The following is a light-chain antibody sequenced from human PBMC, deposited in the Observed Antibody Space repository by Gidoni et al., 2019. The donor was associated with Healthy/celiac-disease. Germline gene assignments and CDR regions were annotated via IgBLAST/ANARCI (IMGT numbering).Light chain of an antibody. Sequence: DIQMTQSPSSLSASVGDRVTITCRASQSISTYLNWYQQRPGKAPKVLIYAASSLQSGVPSRFSGSGSGTDFTLTISSLQPEDFATYYCQQSYSIPRTFGQGTELEIK. CDR2: AAS. CDR1: QSISTY. CDR3: QQSYSIPRT. J-gene: IGKJ2*02. V-gene: IGKV1-39*01.